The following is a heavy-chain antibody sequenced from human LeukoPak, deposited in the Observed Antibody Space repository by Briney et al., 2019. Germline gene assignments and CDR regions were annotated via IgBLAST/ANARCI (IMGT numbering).Heavy chain of an antibody. D-gene: IGHD1-1*01. CDR3: ARDRGWNEEFDY. CDR1: GFTFSGYA. Sequence: GRSLRLSCAASGFTFSGYAMHWVRQAPGTGLEWVAIISYDGNKKYYADSVKGRFTISRDNSKNTLYLQMNSLRTEDTAVYYCARDRGWNEEFDYWGQGTLVTVSS. J-gene: IGHJ4*02. CDR2: ISYDGNKK. V-gene: IGHV3-30*04.